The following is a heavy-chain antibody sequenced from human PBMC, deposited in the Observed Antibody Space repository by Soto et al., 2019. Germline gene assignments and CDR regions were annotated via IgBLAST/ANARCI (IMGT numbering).Heavy chain of an antibody. D-gene: IGHD1-7*01. Sequence: PGGSLRLSCAASGFTFSNAWMSWVRQAPGKGLEWVGRIKATTDGGTTDFAAPVKGRFTISRDDSQNTLYLQMNSLKTEDTAVYYCTTDTPPQYNWNYVHTYYYAMDVWGQGPTVNVS. J-gene: IGHJ6*02. V-gene: IGHV3-15*01. CDR3: TTDTPPQYNWNYVHTYYYAMDV. CDR1: GFTFSNAW. CDR2: IKATTDGGTT.